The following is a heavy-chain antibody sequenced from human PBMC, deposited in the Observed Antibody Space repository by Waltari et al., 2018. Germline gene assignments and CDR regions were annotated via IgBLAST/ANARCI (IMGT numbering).Heavy chain of an antibody. J-gene: IGHJ4*02. D-gene: IGHD4-17*01. CDR1: GGSISSYY. Sequence: QVQLQESGPGLVKPSETLSLTCTVSGGSISSYYWSWIRQPPGKGLEWIGYIYYSGSTNYNPSLKSRVTISVDTSKNQFSLKLSSVTAADTAVYYCAREDFDYLFDYWGQGTLVTVSS. CDR2: IYYSGST. V-gene: IGHV4-59*01. CDR3: AREDFDYLFDY.